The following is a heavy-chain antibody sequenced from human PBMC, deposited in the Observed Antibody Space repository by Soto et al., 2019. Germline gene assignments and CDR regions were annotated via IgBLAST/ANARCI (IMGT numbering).Heavy chain of an antibody. CDR3: ARVPVSMVRGYGMDV. D-gene: IGHD3-10*01. Sequence: QVQLVESGGGLVKPGGSLRLSCAASGFTFNDYYMSWVRQAPGKGLEWVSYISSSGPYTKYGDSVQGRFTISRDNAKNSLYLQMSSLRVEDTAVYYCARVPVSMVRGYGMDVWGQGTTVTVSS. V-gene: IGHV3-11*06. CDR2: ISSSGPYT. CDR1: GFTFNDYY. J-gene: IGHJ6*02.